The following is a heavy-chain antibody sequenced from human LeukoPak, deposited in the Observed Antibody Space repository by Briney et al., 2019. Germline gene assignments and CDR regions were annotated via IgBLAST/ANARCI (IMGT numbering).Heavy chain of an antibody. CDR1: GFTFDDYA. V-gene: IGHV3-9*01. CDR2: ISWNSGSI. J-gene: IGHJ4*02. D-gene: IGHD6-13*01. Sequence: GGSLRLSCAASGFTFDDYAMHWVRQAPGKALEWVSGISWNSGSIGYADSVEGRFTISRDNAKNSLYLQMNSLRAGDTALYYCAKDRIAAAGIGRYFDYWGQGTLVTVSS. CDR3: AKDRIAAAGIGRYFDY.